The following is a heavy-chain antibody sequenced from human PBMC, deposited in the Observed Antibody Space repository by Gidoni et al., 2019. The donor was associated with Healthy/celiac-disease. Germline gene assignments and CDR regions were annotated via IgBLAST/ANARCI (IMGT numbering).Heavy chain of an antibody. J-gene: IGHJ4*02. V-gene: IGHV5-10-1*03. D-gene: IGHD6-13*01. CDR3: ARSSSSYFDY. CDR2: IDPSDSYT. Sequence: EVQLVQSGAAVKKPGESLRSCCKGSGYSFTSYWISWVRQMPGKGLEWMGRIDPSDSYTNYSPSFQGHVTISADKSIRTAYLQWSSLKASDTAMYYCARSSSSYFDYWGQGTLVTVSS. CDR1: GYSFTSYW.